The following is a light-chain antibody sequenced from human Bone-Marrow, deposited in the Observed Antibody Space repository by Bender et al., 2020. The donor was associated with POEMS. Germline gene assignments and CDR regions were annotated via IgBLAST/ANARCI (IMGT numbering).Light chain of an antibody. Sequence: QSALTQPASVSGSPGQSITISCTGTSSDIGGYNYVSWYQQYPGKAPKLIIYDVTNRPSGISNRFSGSKSGNTASLTISGLQAEDEADYYCSSYTSSSTWVFGGGTTLTVL. V-gene: IGLV2-14*03. CDR3: SSYTSSSTWV. CDR2: DVT. CDR1: SSDIGGYNY. J-gene: IGLJ2*01.